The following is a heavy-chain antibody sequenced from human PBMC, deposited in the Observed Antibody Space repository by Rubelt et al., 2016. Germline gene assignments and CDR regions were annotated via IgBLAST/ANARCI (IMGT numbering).Heavy chain of an antibody. CDR1: GYSISSGYY. J-gene: IGHJ6*02. Sequence: QVQLQESGPGLVKPSETLSLTCTVSGYSISSGYYWGWIRQPPGKGLEWIGSIYHSGSTYYNPSLKSRVTISVDKSKNQFSLKLSSVTAADTAVYYCARAETSAMVVYYYYGMDVWGQGTTVTVSS. CDR3: ARAETSAMVVYYYYGMDV. V-gene: IGHV4-38-2*02. CDR2: IYHSGST. D-gene: IGHD5-18*01.